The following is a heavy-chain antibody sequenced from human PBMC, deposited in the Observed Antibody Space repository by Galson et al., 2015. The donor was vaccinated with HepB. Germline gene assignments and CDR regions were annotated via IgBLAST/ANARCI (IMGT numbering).Heavy chain of an antibody. CDR1: GFTFSYYA. V-gene: IGHV3-23*01. D-gene: IGHD6-19*01. CDR3: AKVFPEKTDGWYRQALYYFDS. Sequence: SLRLSCAASGFTFSYYAMALVRQAPGKGLEWISAITPSGDNTYSADSMKGRFFISRDNSQNTLFLQMNSLRADDTAIYFCAKVFPEKTDGWYRQALYYFDSWGQGTRVTVSS. CDR2: ITPSGDNT. J-gene: IGHJ4*02.